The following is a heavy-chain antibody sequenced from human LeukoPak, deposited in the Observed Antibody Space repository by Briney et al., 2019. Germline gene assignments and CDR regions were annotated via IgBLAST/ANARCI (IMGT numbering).Heavy chain of an antibody. V-gene: IGHV2-5*02. CDR3: AHRRDSSGYQYRWWFAP. Sequence: ESGPTLVKPTQTLTLTCTFSGFSLTPSGVGVGWIRQPPGKALEWLGLINWDDQKVYSPSLQSRLSITKDTSKNQVVLTMTNVDPVDTATYYCAHRRDSSGYQYRWWFAPWGQGTLVTVSS. D-gene: IGHD3-22*01. CDR1: GFSLTPSGVG. CDR2: INWDDQK. J-gene: IGHJ5*02.